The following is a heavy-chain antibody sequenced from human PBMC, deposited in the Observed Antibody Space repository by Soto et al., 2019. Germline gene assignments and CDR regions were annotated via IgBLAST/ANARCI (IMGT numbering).Heavy chain of an antibody. CDR1: AFTFSSYA. V-gene: IGHV3-23*01. CDR2: ISGSGFST. J-gene: IGHJ1*01. Sequence: EVQLLESGGGLVQPGGSLRLSCAASAFTFSSYAMTWVRQAPGKGLEWVSAISGSGFSTYYADSGKGRFTISRDNSKXXLYLQMTSLRADDTAVYYCAKAKDSSSWYPVYFQHWGQGTLVTVSS. CDR3: AKAKDSSSWYPVYFQH. D-gene: IGHD6-13*01.